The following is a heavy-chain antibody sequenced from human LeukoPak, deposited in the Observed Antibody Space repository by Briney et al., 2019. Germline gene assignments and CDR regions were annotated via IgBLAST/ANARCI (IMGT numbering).Heavy chain of an antibody. J-gene: IGHJ6*02. V-gene: IGHV4-39*07. CDR2: IYYSGST. CDR1: GGSITTSRYY. Sequence: PSETLSLTCTVSGGSITTSRYYWGWIRQPPGKGLEWIGIIYYSGSTYYNPSLKGRVTISVDTSKNQFSLKLSSVTAADTAVYYCARLTKTDPYYYYGMDVWGQGTTVTVSS. CDR3: ARLTKTDPYYYYGMDV.